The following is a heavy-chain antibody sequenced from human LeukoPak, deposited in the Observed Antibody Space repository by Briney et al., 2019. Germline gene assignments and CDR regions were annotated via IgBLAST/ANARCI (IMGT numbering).Heavy chain of an antibody. CDR1: GYTFTSYD. CDR3: ALTVVAATGNFDY. J-gene: IGHJ4*02. V-gene: IGHV1-8*01. CDR2: MNPNSGNT. D-gene: IGHD2-15*01. Sequence: GASVKVSCKASGYTFTSYDINWVRQATGQGLEWMGWMNPNSGNTGYAQKFQGRVTMTRNTSISTAYMELSSLRSEDTAVYYCALTVVAATGNFDYWGQGTLVTVSS.